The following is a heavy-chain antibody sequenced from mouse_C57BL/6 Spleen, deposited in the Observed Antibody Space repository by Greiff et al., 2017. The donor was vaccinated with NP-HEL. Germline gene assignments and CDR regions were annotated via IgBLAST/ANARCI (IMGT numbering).Heavy chain of an antibody. Sequence: QVQLQQPGAELVRPGSSVKLSCKASGYTFTSYWMHWVKQRPIQGLEWIGNIDPSDSETHYNQKFKDKATLTVDKSSSTAYMQLSSLTSEDSAVYYCARGHYGNYGFAYWGQGTLVTVSA. CDR2: IDPSDSET. CDR1: GYTFTSYW. CDR3: ARGHYGNYGFAY. D-gene: IGHD2-1*01. J-gene: IGHJ3*01. V-gene: IGHV1-52*01.